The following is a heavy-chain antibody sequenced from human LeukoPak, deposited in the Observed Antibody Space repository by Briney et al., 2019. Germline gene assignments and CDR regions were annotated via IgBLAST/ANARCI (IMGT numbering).Heavy chain of an antibody. Sequence: GGSLRLSCAASGFTFSSYSMNWVRQAPGKGLEWVSSISSSSSYIYYADSVKGRFTISRDNAKNSLYLQMNSLRAEDTAVYYCARIPTVTPRGGNYYYYYMDVWGKGTTVTVSS. V-gene: IGHV3-21*01. D-gene: IGHD4-11*01. CDR3: ARIPTVTPRGGNYYYYYMDV. CDR2: ISSSSSYI. J-gene: IGHJ6*03. CDR1: GFTFSSYS.